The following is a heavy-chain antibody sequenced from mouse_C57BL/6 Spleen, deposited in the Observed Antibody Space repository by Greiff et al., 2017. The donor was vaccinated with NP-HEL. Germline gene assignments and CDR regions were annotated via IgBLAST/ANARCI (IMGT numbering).Heavy chain of an antibody. CDR1: GYTFTDYY. J-gene: IGHJ4*01. V-gene: IGHV1-26*01. D-gene: IGHD1-1*01. Sequence: EVQLQQSGPELVKPGASVKISCKASGYTFTDYYMNWVKQSHGKSLEWIGDINPNNGGTSYNQKFKGKATLTVDKSSSTAYMELRSLTSEDSAVYYCARSVDSSYAMDYWGQGTSVTVSS. CDR3: ARSVDSSYAMDY. CDR2: INPNNGGT.